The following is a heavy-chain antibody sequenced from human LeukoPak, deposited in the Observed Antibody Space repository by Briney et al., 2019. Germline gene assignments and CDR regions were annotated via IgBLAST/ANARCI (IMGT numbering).Heavy chain of an antibody. CDR1: GFTFSSHA. CDR3: AKALGGATNFDY. V-gene: IGHV3-23*01. J-gene: IGHJ4*02. Sequence: GGSLRLSCAASGFTFSSHAMTWVRQAPGKGLEWVSSISVNGGTTYYADSVKGRFTISRDSSKNTLDLQMNSLRAEDTAVYYCAKALGGATNFDYWGQGTLVTVSS. D-gene: IGHD1-26*01. CDR2: ISVNGGTT.